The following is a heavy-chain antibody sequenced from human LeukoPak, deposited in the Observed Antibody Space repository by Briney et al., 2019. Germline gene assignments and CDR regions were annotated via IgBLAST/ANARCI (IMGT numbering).Heavy chain of an antibody. CDR1: GFTFSTYG. V-gene: IGHV3-33*01. CDR3: AIFQEWLF. D-gene: IGHD3-3*01. Sequence: GRSLRLSCAASGFTFSTYGMHWVRQAPGRGLEWVVVIWYDGSNENYADSVKGRFTTSRDNSKNTLYLQMNRLRAEDTAVYYCAIFQEWLFWGQGTMVTVSS. CDR2: IWYDGSNE. J-gene: IGHJ3*01.